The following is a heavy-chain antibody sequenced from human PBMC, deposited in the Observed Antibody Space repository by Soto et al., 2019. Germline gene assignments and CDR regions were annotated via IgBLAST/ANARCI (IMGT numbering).Heavy chain of an antibody. V-gene: IGHV4-39*07. Sequence: SETLSLTCSVSGEPINSNSHYWAWIRQSPGKTLEWIGHISYSGKTDLNPSLRGRVTLSRDTSKNQFSLRLTSVTAADTAVYYCDRDLGGRTLSWFYFDNWGQGALVTVSS. J-gene: IGHJ4*02. CDR1: GEPINSNSHY. D-gene: IGHD2-15*01. CDR2: ISYSGKT. CDR3: DRDLGGRTLSWFYFDN.